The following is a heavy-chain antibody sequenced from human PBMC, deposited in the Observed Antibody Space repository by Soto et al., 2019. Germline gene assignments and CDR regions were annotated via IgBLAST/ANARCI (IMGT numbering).Heavy chain of an antibody. CDR1: GFSLSTSGVG. Sequence: QITLKESGPTLVKPTQTLTLTCTFSGFSLSTSGVGVGWIRQPPGKALEWLALIYWDDDKRYSPSLKSRLTITKDPSKNPVVLTMPNMDPVDTATYYCAPIPFTMIAVGYFQHWGQGTLVTVSS. CDR3: APIPFTMIAVGYFQH. CDR2: IYWDDDK. D-gene: IGHD3-22*01. J-gene: IGHJ1*01. V-gene: IGHV2-5*02.